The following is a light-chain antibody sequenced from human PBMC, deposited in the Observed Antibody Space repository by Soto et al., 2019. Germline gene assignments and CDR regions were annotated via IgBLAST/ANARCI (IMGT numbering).Light chain of an antibody. CDR1: QSVTSNF. CDR2: GAS. CDR3: QQYGRSPLMYT. V-gene: IGKV3-20*01. J-gene: IGKJ2*01. Sequence: EIVLTQSPGTLSLSPGERATLSCRASQSVTSNFLAWYQQKPGQAPRLLIYGASTRAAGVPDRFSGSVSGTDFTLTITRLEPEDFAVYYCQQYGRSPLMYTFGQGTKV.